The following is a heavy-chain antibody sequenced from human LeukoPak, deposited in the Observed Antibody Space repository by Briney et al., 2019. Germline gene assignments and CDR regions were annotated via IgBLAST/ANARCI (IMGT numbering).Heavy chain of an antibody. CDR3: ARGDFGDYFLDY. D-gene: IGHD4-17*01. CDR1: GYTFTSYA. J-gene: IGHJ4*02. CDR2: MNPNSGNT. V-gene: IGHV1-8*02. Sequence: VASVKVSCKASGYTFTSYAMHWVRQAPGQGLEWMGWMNPNSGNTDYAQRLQGRVTMTRNTSISTAYMELSSLRSEDTAVYYCARGDFGDYFLDYWGQGTLVTVSS.